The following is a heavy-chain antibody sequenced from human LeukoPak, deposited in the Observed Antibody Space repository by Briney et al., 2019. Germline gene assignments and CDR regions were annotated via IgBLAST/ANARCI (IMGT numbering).Heavy chain of an antibody. J-gene: IGHJ3*02. V-gene: IGHV4-39*07. Sequence: SETLSLTCTVSSGSISSSSYYWGWIRQPPGKGLEWIGSIYYSGSTYYNPSLKSRVTISVDTSKNQFSLKLSSVTAADTAVYYCARPAFYYGDYGGDDAFDIWGQGTMVTVSS. CDR2: IYYSGST. CDR3: ARPAFYYGDYGGDDAFDI. D-gene: IGHD4-17*01. CDR1: SGSISSSSYY.